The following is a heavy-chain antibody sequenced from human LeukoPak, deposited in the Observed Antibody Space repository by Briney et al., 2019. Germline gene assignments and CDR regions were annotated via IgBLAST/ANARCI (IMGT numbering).Heavy chain of an antibody. Sequence: SVKVSFKASGGTFSSCAISWVRQAPGQGLEWMGGIIPIFGTANYAQEVQGRVRITTYESTSTAYMELSSLRSEDTAVYYCARDVESSSSWASYNWFDPWGQGTLVTVSS. CDR1: GGTFSSCA. V-gene: IGHV1-69*05. CDR3: ARDVESSSSWASYNWFDP. J-gene: IGHJ5*02. CDR2: IIPIFGTA. D-gene: IGHD6-13*01.